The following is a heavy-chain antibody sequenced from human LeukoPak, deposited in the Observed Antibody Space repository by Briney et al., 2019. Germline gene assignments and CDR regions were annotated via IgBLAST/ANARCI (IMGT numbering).Heavy chain of an antibody. Sequence: GASVKVSCKASGFTFTSSAVQWVRRARGQRLEWIGWIVVGSGNTNYAQKFQERVTITRDMSTSTAYMELSSLRSEDTAVYYCAADQIVGATHFDYWGQGTLVTVSS. CDR1: GFTFTSSA. J-gene: IGHJ4*02. CDR3: AADQIVGATHFDY. V-gene: IGHV1-58*01. CDR2: IVVGSGNT. D-gene: IGHD1-26*01.